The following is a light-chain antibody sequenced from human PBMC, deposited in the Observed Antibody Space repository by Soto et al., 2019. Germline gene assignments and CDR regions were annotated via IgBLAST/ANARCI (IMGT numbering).Light chain of an antibody. CDR2: WAS. CDR3: QQYYSTPPT. V-gene: IGKV4-1*01. CDR1: QSVLYSSNNKNY. J-gene: IGKJ1*01. Sequence: DIVMTQSPDSLAVSLGERATINGTSSQSVLYSSNNKNYLAWYQQKPGHPPKLLIYWASTRESGVPDRFSGIGSVTDFTLTISSLQAEDVAVYYCQQYYSTPPTFGQGTKVEIK.